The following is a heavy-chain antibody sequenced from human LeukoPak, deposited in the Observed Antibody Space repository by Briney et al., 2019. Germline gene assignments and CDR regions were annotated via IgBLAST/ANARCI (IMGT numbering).Heavy chain of an antibody. CDR1: GFTFSSYA. V-gene: IGHV3-23*01. CDR3: ASPPSRKDTAMVTSLGY. D-gene: IGHD5-18*01. CDR2: IRGSGGST. Sequence: PGGSLRLSCAASGFTFSSYALSCVRQAPGKGLEWVSAIRGSGGSTYYADSVKGRFTISRDNSKNTLYLQMNSLRAEDTAVYYCASPPSRKDTAMVTSLGYWGQGTLVTVSS. J-gene: IGHJ4*02.